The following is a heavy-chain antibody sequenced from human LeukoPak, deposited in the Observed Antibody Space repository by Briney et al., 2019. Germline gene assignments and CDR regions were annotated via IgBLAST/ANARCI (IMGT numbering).Heavy chain of an antibody. CDR2: IYYTGST. D-gene: IGHD3-10*01. J-gene: IGHJ4*02. CDR3: ASHPHYYGSGSYYPSDY. CDR1: GGSISGSSYY. Sequence: PSDTLSLTCTVSGGSISGSSYYWGWVRQPPGKGLEWIGNIYYTGSTYYNPSLKSRLTISVDTSKNQFSLKLSSVTAADTAVYYCASHPHYYGSGSYYPSDYWGQGTLVTVSS. V-gene: IGHV4-39*01.